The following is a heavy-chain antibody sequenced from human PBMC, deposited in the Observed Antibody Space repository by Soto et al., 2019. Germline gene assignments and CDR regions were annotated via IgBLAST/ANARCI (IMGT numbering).Heavy chain of an antibody. Sequence: QVQLVQSGAEVKKPGSSVKVSCKASGGTFSSYTISWVRQAPGQGLEWMGRIIPILGIANYAQKFQGRVTITADKSTSTAYMELSSLRSEDTAVYYCAKGYSYGYTPTIRPHDGMDVWGQGTTVTVSS. J-gene: IGHJ6*02. D-gene: IGHD5-18*01. V-gene: IGHV1-69*02. CDR1: GGTFSSYT. CDR3: AKGYSYGYTPTIRPHDGMDV. CDR2: IIPILGIA.